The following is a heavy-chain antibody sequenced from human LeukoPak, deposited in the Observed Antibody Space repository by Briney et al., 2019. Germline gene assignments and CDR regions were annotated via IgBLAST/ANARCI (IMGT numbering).Heavy chain of an antibody. J-gene: IGHJ4*02. V-gene: IGHV4-59*01. CDR1: GGSISSYY. Sequence: SETLSLTCTVSGGSISSYYWSWIRQPPGKGLEWIGYIYHSGSTNYNPSLKSRVTISVDTSKNQFSLKLSSVTAADTAVYYCARARWLVLGFDYWGQGTLVTVSS. D-gene: IGHD6-19*01. CDR3: ARARWLVLGFDY. CDR2: IYHSGST.